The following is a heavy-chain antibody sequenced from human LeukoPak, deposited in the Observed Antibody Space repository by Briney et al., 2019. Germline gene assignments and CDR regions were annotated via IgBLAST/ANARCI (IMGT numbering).Heavy chain of an antibody. D-gene: IGHD3-9*01. V-gene: IGHV1-18*04. CDR1: GYTFTSYG. CDR3: ARWVLTGYYNDY. Sequence: ASVKVSCKASGYTFTSYGISWLRQAPAQGLEWMGWISAYNGNTNYAQKLQGRVTMTTDTSTSTAYMELRSLRSDDTAVYYCARWVLTGYYNDYWGQGTLVTVSS. CDR2: ISAYNGNT. J-gene: IGHJ4*02.